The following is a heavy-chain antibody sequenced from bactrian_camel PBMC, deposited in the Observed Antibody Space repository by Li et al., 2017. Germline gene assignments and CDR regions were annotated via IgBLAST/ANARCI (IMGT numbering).Heavy chain of an antibody. CDR1: GFTFSDAS. Sequence: HVQLVEYGGGLVQLGGSLRLSCAASGFTFSDASMIWVRQAPGKGLEWVSYINTGGGSTYYADSVKGRFTISRDNGKNMLYLQMSSLKPEDTAMYYCAAVICPAWIATMSRPKVNEYTYWGQGTQVTVS. J-gene: IGHJ4*01. CDR2: INTGGGST. V-gene: IGHV3S1*01. CDR3: AAVICPAWIATMSRPKVNEYTY. D-gene: IGHD4*01.